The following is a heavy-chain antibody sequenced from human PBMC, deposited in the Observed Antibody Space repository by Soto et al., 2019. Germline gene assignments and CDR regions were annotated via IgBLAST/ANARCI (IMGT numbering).Heavy chain of an antibody. CDR2: IWYDGSNK. V-gene: IGHV3-33*01. J-gene: IGHJ4*02. Sequence: QVPLVESGGGVVQPGRSLRLSCAASGFTFNTYAMYWVRQTPGKGLEWVAEIWYDGSNKYYADSVKGRFTISRDNSKNTVSLQMNSLRAEDTGVYYCAREYSLAVVLPGYWGQGTLVTVSS. CDR3: AREYSLAVVLPGY. D-gene: IGHD2-15*01. CDR1: GFTFNTYA.